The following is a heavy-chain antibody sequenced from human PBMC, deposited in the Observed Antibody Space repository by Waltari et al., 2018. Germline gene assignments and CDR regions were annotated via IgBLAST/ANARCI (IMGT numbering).Heavy chain of an antibody. CDR2: ITGSGTT. J-gene: IGHJ4*02. D-gene: IGHD3-3*01. V-gene: IGHV3-48*04. CDR1: VCSVHSAS. Sequence: EVHVVEAGGASVQPGGSLSLSCAGPVCSVHSASFSWVRQVPGKGLEWLSHITGSGTTYYADSVKGRFTISRDNANNSLYLQMDSLRAEDTAVYYCARELQTDFYHFDFWGQGTLVTVSS. CDR3: ARELQTDFYHFDF.